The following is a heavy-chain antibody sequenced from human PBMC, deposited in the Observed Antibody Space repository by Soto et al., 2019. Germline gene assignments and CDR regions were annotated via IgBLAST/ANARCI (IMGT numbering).Heavy chain of an antibody. CDR3: VTFYGDYVSY. J-gene: IGHJ4*02. Sequence: SETLSLTCTVSGGSISSSSYYWGWIRQPPGKGLEWIGSIYYSGSTFYNPSLKSRVTISVDTSKNQFSLKLSSVTAADTAVYYCVTFYGDYVSYWGQGTLVTVSS. D-gene: IGHD4-17*01. V-gene: IGHV4-39*01. CDR2: IYYSGST. CDR1: GGSISSSSYY.